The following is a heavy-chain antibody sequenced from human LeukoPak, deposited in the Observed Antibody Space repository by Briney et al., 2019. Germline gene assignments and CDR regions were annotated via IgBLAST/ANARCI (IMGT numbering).Heavy chain of an antibody. D-gene: IGHD3-10*01. Sequence: SETLPLTCAVYGGSFSGYYWSWIRQPPGKGLEWIGEINHSGSTSYNPSLKSRVTISVDTSKNQFSLKLSSVTAADTAVYYCARGRVRGVIAPYNWFDPWGQGTLVTVSS. J-gene: IGHJ5*02. CDR3: ARGRVRGVIAPYNWFDP. V-gene: IGHV4-34*01. CDR2: INHSGST. CDR1: GGSFSGYY.